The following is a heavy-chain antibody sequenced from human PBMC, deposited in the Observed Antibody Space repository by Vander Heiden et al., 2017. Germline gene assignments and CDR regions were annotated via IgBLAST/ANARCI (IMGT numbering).Heavy chain of an antibody. CDR2: INPNSGGT. CDR1: GYTFTGYY. V-gene: IGHV1-2*02. Sequence: QVQLVQSGPEVKKPGASVKVSCKAPGYTFTGYYMHWVRQPPGQGLEWMGWINPNSGGTNYAQKFQGRVTMTRDTSISTAYMELSRLRSDDTAVYYCATGNEYYDFWSGYYKNWGQGTLVTVSS. CDR3: ATGNEYYDFWSGYYKN. D-gene: IGHD3-3*01. J-gene: IGHJ4*02.